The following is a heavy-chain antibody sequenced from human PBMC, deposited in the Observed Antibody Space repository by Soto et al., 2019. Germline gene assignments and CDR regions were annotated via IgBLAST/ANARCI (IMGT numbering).Heavy chain of an antibody. Sequence: PGGSLRLSCAASGFVFSDYYMTWIRQAPGKALEWVSDISSGGAVSNFADSVRGRFTISRDNTNNSLYLQMNNLRAEDTAIYYCARRLTGRTTGDWFDPWGQGTLVTVSS. CDR1: GFVFSDYY. D-gene: IGHD1-1*01. CDR3: ARRLTGRTTGDWFDP. V-gene: IGHV3-11*01. J-gene: IGHJ5*02. CDR2: ISSGGAVS.